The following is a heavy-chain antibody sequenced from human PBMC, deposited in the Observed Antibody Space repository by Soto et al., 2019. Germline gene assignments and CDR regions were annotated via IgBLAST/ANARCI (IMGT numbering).Heavy chain of an antibody. D-gene: IGHD3-10*01. J-gene: IGHJ6*03. CDR1: GYTFTGYY. Sequence: ASVKVSCKASGYTFTGYYMHWVRQASGQGLEWMGWINPNSGGTNYAQKFQGWVTMTRDTSISTAYMELSRLRSDDTAVYYCARGGELPYYYYYMDVWGKGTTVTVSS. CDR3: ARGGELPYYYYYMDV. CDR2: INPNSGGT. V-gene: IGHV1-2*04.